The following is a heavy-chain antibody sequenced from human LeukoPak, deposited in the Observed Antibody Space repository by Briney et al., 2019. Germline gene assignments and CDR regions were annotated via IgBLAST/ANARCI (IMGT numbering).Heavy chain of an antibody. CDR2: TNQDGSKN. CDR3: ATTVAGYPDDYLDY. CDR1: EFTFSNYW. J-gene: IGHJ4*02. V-gene: IGHV3-7*01. Sequence: GGSLRLSCVVSEFTFSNYWMSWDRQAPGKGLERVAHTNQDGSKNYYVDSVKGRFTISRDNAKNSLYLQMNSLRAEDTAVYYCATTVAGYPDDYLDYWGQGTLVTVSS. D-gene: IGHD6-19*01.